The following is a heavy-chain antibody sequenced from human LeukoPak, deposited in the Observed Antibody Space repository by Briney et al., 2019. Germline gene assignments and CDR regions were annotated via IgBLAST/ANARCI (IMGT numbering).Heavy chain of an antibody. Sequence: SETLSLTCTVSGGSISSYHWNWIRQPAGKVLEWIGLIYTSGSTNYNPSLKSRVTMPVDTSKNQFSLKLSSVTAADTAVYYCARGLGYCSGGSCSNYGQFDYWGQGTLVTVSS. CDR3: ARGLGYCSGGSCSNYGQFDY. CDR2: IYTSGST. V-gene: IGHV4-4*07. CDR1: GGSISSYH. D-gene: IGHD2-15*01. J-gene: IGHJ4*02.